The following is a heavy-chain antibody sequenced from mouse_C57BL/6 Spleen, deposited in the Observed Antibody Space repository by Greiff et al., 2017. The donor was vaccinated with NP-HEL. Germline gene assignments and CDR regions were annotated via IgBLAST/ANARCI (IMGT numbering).Heavy chain of an antibody. Sequence: VQLQQSGAELVRPGASVKLSCTASGFNIKDYYMPWVKQRPEQGLEWIGRIDPEDGDPESVTKFQGKATMTSDTSSNTADLQLSSLTSEDTAVYCCTLYYYGSSEAWLAYWGQGTLVTVAA. CDR2: IDPEDGDP. D-gene: IGHD1-1*01. CDR3: TLYYYGSSEAWLAY. CDR1: GFNIKDYY. J-gene: IGHJ3*01. V-gene: IGHV14-1*01.